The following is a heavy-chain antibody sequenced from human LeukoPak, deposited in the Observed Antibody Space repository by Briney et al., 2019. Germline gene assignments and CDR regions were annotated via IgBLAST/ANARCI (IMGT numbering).Heavy chain of an antibody. CDR1: GFTFTRYW. CDR2: IKQDGSEQ. Sequence: GGSLRLSCAASGFTFTRYWMAWVRQAPGKGLEWVANIKQDGSEQYHVDSVRGRFTMSRDNARSSLYLQMDFLRAEDTALYYCARSRNGAYQAFDIWGQGTMVTVSS. V-gene: IGHV3-7*03. J-gene: IGHJ3*02. CDR3: ARSRNGAYQAFDI. D-gene: IGHD1-26*01.